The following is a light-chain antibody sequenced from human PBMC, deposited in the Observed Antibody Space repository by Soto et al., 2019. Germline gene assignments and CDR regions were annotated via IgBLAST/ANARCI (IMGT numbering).Light chain of an antibody. CDR3: MQALQPPYT. CDR2: LAS. CDR1: QSLMQSEGNKD. J-gene: IGKJ2*01. Sequence: IVMTQSPFSLPVTPGEPASISCKSSQSLMQSEGNKDLDWYLQKPGRSPQLLMYLASSRASGVPSRFSGSGSLTDFKLIISRVAAEDGGPYYGMQALQPPYTFGLGTKLEL. V-gene: IGKV2-28*01.